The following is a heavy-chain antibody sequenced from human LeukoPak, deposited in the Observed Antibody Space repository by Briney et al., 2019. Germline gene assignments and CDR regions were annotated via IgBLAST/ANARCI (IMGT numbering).Heavy chain of an antibody. D-gene: IGHD3-3*02. Sequence: SETLSLTCTVSGGSISSYHWSWIRQPPGKGLEWIGYIYYSGSTNYNPALKSRVTISVDTSKNQFPLKLSSVTAADTAVYYCARDIRGSFNWFDPWGQGTLVTVSS. CDR1: GGSISSYH. J-gene: IGHJ5*02. CDR2: IYYSGST. CDR3: ARDIRGSFNWFDP. V-gene: IGHV4-59*01.